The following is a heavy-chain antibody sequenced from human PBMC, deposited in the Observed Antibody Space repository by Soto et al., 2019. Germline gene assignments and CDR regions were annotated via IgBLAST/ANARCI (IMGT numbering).Heavy chain of an antibody. CDR1: GVSIGSPNW. CDR2: MWPSGGT. D-gene: IGHD2-2*02. CDR3: ARCLYCFNGGRFDP. J-gene: IGHJ5*02. Sequence: SETLSLTCAVSGVSIGSPNWWTWVRQAPGKGLEWIGEMWPSGGTTYNPSLRIRVTISVDNSKNHLSLTLTSVTAADTATYYCARCLYCFNGGRFDPLGHGALLTVSS. V-gene: IGHV4-4*02.